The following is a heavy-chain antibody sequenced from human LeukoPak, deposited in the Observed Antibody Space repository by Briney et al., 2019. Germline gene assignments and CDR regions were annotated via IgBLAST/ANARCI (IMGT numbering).Heavy chain of an antibody. CDR2: ISAYNGNT. V-gene: IGHV1-18*01. CDR3: AKYYYDSSGYYSFDY. D-gene: IGHD3-22*01. CDR1: GYTFTSYG. Sequence: GASVKVSCKASGYTFTSYGISWVRQAPGQGLEWMGWISAYNGNTNYAQKLQGRDTMTTDTSTSTAYMELRSLRSDDTAVYYCAKYYYDSSGYYSFDYWGQGTLVTVSS. J-gene: IGHJ4*02.